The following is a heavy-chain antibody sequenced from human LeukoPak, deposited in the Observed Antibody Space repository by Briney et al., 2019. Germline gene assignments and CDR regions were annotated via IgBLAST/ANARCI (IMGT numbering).Heavy chain of an antibody. CDR1: GFTFSNYW. CDR2: IKQDGSEK. D-gene: IGHD2/OR15-2a*01. V-gene: IGHV3-7*01. Sequence: GGSLRLSSAASGFTFSNYWMGWVRQAPGKGLEWVANIKQDGSEKYYVDSVKGRFTISRDNAKNSLYPQMNSLRAEDTAVYYCARDTGRIYSNAYFPFFDYWGQGTLVTVSS. CDR3: ARDTGRIYSNAYFPFFDY. J-gene: IGHJ4*02.